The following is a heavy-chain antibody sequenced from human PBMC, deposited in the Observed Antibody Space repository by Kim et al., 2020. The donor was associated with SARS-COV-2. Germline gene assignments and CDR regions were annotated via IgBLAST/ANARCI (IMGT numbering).Heavy chain of an antibody. Sequence: GGSLRLSCATSGFTFSLYTMHWVRQSPGKGLEWVSHISGTGTIKKHADSVRGRFTISRDNAKNPLFLQMNGLRAEDTAVYYCVRENYWAFDIWGQGTMVTVSS. J-gene: IGHJ3*02. CDR3: VRENYWAFDI. D-gene: IGHD2-15*01. CDR2: ISGTGTIK. CDR1: GFTFSLYT. V-gene: IGHV3-48*04.